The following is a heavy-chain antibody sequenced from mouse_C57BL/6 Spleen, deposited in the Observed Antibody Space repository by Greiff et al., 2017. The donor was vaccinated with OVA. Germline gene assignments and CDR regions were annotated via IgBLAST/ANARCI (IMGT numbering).Heavy chain of an antibody. V-gene: IGHV1-7*01. CDR3: EIENPPRGREENAMDY. CDR2: INPSSGYT. D-gene: IGHD3-3*01. CDR1: GYTFTSYW. Sequence: VQLQQSGAELAKPGASVKLSCKASGYTFTSYWMHWVKQRPGQGLEWIGYINPSSGYTKYNQKFKDKATLTADKSSSTAYMQLSSLTSEDSAVYYCEIENPPRGREENAMDYWGQGTSVTVSS. J-gene: IGHJ4*01.